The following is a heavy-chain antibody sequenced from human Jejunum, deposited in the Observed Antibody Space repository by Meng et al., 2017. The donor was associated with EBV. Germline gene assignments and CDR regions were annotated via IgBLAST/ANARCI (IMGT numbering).Heavy chain of an antibody. CDR3: ARNYRDY. D-gene: IGHD4-11*01. CDR1: GFTFSTYW. V-gene: IGHV3-74*03. CDR2: INNDGSTT. Sequence: DVQLVGSGRGLVQPGGSLGLSRAASGFTFSTYWMHWVRQTAGKGLEWVSRINNDGSTTQYADSVRGRFTISRDNAKSSLYLQMNSLTAEDTAVYYCARNYRDYWGQGTLVTVSS. J-gene: IGHJ4*02.